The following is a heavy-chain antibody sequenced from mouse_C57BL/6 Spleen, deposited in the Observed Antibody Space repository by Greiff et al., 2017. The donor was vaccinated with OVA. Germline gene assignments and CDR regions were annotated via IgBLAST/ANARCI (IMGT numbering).Heavy chain of an antibody. CDR1: GYTFTSYW. D-gene: IGHD2-3*01. CDR3: AIGAGDGYSFYAMDD. CDR2: IHPSDSAT. Sequence: VQLQQPGAELVKPGASVKVSCKASGYTFTSYWMHWVKQRPGQGLEWIGRIHPSDSATNYNQKFKGKATLTVDKSSSTAYMQLSSLTSEDAAVYYCAIGAGDGYSFYAMDDWGQGTSVTVSS. J-gene: IGHJ4*01. V-gene: IGHV1-74*01.